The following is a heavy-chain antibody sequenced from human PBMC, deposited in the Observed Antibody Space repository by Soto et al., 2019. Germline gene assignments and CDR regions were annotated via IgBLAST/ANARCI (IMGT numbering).Heavy chain of an antibody. CDR3: ASSGYYYAGLY. Sequence: QVQLQQWGAGLLKPSETLSLTCAVYGGSFSGYYWSWIRQPPGKGLEWIGEINHSGSTNYNPSLKSRVTISVDTSKNQFSLKLSSVTAADTAVYYCASSGYYYAGLYWGQGTLVTVSS. D-gene: IGHD3-22*01. V-gene: IGHV4-34*01. J-gene: IGHJ4*02. CDR1: GGSFSGYY. CDR2: INHSGST.